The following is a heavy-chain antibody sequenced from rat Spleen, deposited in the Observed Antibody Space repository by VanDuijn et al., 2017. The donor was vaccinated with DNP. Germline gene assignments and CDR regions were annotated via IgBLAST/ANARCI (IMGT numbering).Heavy chain of an antibody. Sequence: EVQLVESGGGLVQPGRSLKVSCAASGFTFSDYGMAWVRQAPSKGLEWVASITTGGGHTYYRDSVKGRFTISRDNAESTLHLQMDSLGSEDTATYYCTRPRGSYGGYGVDAWGQGISVSVSS. CDR3: TRPRGSYGGYGVDA. CDR2: ITTGGGHT. V-gene: IGHV5S13*01. D-gene: IGHD1-11*01. J-gene: IGHJ4*01. CDR1: GFTFSDYG.